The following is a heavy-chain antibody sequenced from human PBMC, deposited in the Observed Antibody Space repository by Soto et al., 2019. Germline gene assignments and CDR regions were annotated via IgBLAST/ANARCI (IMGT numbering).Heavy chain of an antibody. J-gene: IGHJ1*01. D-gene: IGHD2-8*01. CDR1: GFTLSSHE. Sequence: PVGSLRLSCEAPGFTLSSHEMNWIRQTPVKRLEWIAKISGSGSTINYADSVKGRFTISRDNVQRTLHLQMDSLRVEDTGVYYCARGGVYWGRGTLVTVSS. CDR3: ARGGVY. CDR2: ISGSGSTI. V-gene: IGHV3-48*03.